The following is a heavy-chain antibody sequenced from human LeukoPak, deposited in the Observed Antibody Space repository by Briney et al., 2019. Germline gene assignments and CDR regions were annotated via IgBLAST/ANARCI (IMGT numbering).Heavy chain of an antibody. CDR2: IIPILGTA. Sequence: EASVKVSCKASGGTFSSYTITWVRQAPGQGLEWMGRIIPILGTANYAQKFQGRVTITADKSTSTGYMELSSLRSEDTAVYYCARGPDISATGWFDPWGQGTLVTVSS. D-gene: IGHD1-1*01. CDR3: ARGPDISATGWFDP. V-gene: IGHV1-69*08. J-gene: IGHJ5*02. CDR1: GGTFSSYT.